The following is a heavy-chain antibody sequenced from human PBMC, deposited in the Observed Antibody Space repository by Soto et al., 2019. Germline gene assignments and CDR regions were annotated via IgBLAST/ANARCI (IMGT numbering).Heavy chain of an antibody. V-gene: IGHV3-72*01. Sequence: EVQLVESGGGLVQPGGSLRLSCAASGFTFSDHYMDWVRQAPGKGLEWVGRIRNKANSYTTEYAASVKGRFTISRDDSKISLYLQMNSLKTEDTAVYYCSRAGILTTPYYFDYWGQGTLVTVSS. CDR2: IRNKANSYTT. D-gene: IGHD2-21*01. CDR1: GFTFSDHY. CDR3: SRAGILTTPYYFDY. J-gene: IGHJ4*02.